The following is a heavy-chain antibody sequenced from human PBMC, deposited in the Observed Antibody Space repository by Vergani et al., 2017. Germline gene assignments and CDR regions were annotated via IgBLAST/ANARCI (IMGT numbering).Heavy chain of an antibody. J-gene: IGHJ6*03. D-gene: IGHD1-7*01. CDR1: GFSLNTRGVS. Sequence: QITLKESGPTLVKHTQTLTLTCTFSGFSLNTRGVSVAWIRQPPGKALGWLALIYWNDDQHYSPSLNNRVTITKDTSKNQVVLTMTNMDYVDTGTYYCVYRKTECGTTGXFYPFYYYYYMDVWGKGTTVTVSS. CDR3: VYRKTECGTTGXFYPFYYYYYMDV. V-gene: IGHV2-5*04. CDR2: IYWNDDQ.